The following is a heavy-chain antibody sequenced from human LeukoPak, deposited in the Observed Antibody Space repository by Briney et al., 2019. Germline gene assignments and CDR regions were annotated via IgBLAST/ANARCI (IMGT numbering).Heavy chain of an antibody. CDR1: GFTFGSYA. D-gene: IGHD2-15*01. J-gene: IGHJ4*02. CDR3: ARTFACSGGSCRDYGDSGEFDY. Sequence: GGSLRLSCAASGFTFGSYAMHWVRQAPGKGLEYVSAISSNGGSTYANSVKGRFTISRDNSKNTLYLQMGSLRAEDMAVYYCARTFACSGGSCRDYGDSGEFDYWGQGTLVTVSS. CDR2: ISSNGGST. V-gene: IGHV3-64*01.